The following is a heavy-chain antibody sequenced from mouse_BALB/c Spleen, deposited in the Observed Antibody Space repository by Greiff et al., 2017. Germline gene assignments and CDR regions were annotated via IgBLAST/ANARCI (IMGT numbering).Heavy chain of an antibody. J-gene: IGHJ4*01. CDR2: ISSGGSYT. Sequence: EVKLVESGGDLVKPGGSLKLSCAASGFTFSSYGMSWVRQTPDKRLEWVATISSGGSYTYYPDSVKGRFTISRDNAKNTLYLQMSSLKSEDTAMYYCARHGGNWGGAMDYWGQGTSVTVSS. D-gene: IGHD4-1*01. V-gene: IGHV5-6*01. CDR3: ARHGGNWGGAMDY. CDR1: GFTFSSYG.